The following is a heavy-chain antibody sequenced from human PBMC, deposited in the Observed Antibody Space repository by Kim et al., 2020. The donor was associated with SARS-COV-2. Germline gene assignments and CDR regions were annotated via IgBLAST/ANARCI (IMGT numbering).Heavy chain of an antibody. J-gene: IGHJ4*02. Sequence: YSPSLNSRMTMSVDTTKNQFALKLSSVTGADTAIYYCERLCSGGSCNKDYWGQGTLVTVSS. V-gene: IGHV4-34*01. CDR3: ERLCSGGSCNKDY. D-gene: IGHD2-15*01.